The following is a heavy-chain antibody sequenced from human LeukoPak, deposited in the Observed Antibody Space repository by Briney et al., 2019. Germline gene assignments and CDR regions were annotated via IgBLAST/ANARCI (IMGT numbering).Heavy chain of an antibody. CDR1: GYTLTELS. J-gene: IGHJ4*02. CDR2: ISAYNGNT. Sequence: ASVKVSCKVSGYTLTELSMHWVRQAPGQGLEWMGWISAYNGNTKSSQSLQDRVIMTTDTSTRTAYMELRSLRPDDTAVYYCARVYLGIYYDGSPSPFDYWGQGTLVTVSS. D-gene: IGHD3-22*01. V-gene: IGHV1-18*01. CDR3: ARVYLGIYYDGSPSPFDY.